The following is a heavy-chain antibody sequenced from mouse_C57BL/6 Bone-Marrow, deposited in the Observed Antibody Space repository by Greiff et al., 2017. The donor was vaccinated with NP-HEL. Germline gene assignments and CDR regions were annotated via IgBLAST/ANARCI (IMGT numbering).Heavy chain of an antibody. CDR2: IHPNSGST. CDR1: GYTFTSYW. J-gene: IGHJ3*01. Sequence: QVHVKQSGAELVKPGASVKLSCKASGYTFTSYWMHWVKQRPGQGLEWIGMIHPNSGSTNYNEKFKSKATLTVDKSSSTAYMQLSSLTSEDSAVYYCAREGARRAWFAYWGQGTLVTVSA. CDR3: AREGARRAWFAY. V-gene: IGHV1-64*01. D-gene: IGHD3-1*01.